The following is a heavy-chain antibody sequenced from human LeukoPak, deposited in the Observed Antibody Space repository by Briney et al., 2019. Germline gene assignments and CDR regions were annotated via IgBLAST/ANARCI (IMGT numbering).Heavy chain of an antibody. J-gene: IGHJ6*02. CDR1: GFTFSSYS. V-gene: IGHV3-21*01. D-gene: IGHD3-3*01. Sequence: PGGSLRLSCAASGFTFSSYSMNWVRQAPGKGLEWVSSISSSSSYIYYADSVKGRFTISRDNAKNSLYLQMNSLRAEDTAVYYCARDPYHDFWSGYPKSGMDVWGQGTTVTVSS. CDR3: ARDPYHDFWSGYPKSGMDV. CDR2: ISSSSSYI.